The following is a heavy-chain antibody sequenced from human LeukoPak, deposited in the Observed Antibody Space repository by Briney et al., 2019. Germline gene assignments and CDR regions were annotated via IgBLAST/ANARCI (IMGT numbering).Heavy chain of an antibody. V-gene: IGHV3-9*01. J-gene: IGHJ4*02. CDR2: ITWNSGSI. CDR1: GFTFNDYA. CDR3: AKDIQYYYDSSGLDH. Sequence: GGSLRLSCAASGFTFNDYAMHWVRQAPGKGLEWVSTITWNSGSIGYADSVKGRFTISRDNAKNSLYLQMNSLKAEDTAFYYCAKDIQYYYDSSGLDHWGQGTLVTVSS. D-gene: IGHD3-22*01.